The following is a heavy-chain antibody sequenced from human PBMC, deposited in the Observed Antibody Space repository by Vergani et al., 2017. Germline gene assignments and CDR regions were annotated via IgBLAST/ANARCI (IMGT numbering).Heavy chain of an antibody. CDR2: IYTSGST. V-gene: IGHV4-61*02. D-gene: IGHD2-2*01. CDR1: GGSISSGSYY. J-gene: IGHJ6*02. CDR3: AREGVVPAAMPSYYYDGMDV. Sequence: QVPLQESGPGLVKPSQTLSLTCTVSGGSISSGSYYWSWIRQPAGKGLEWIGRIYTSGSTNYNPSLKSRVTISVDTSKNQFSLKLSSVTAADTAVYYCAREGVVPAAMPSYYYDGMDVWGQGTTVTVSS.